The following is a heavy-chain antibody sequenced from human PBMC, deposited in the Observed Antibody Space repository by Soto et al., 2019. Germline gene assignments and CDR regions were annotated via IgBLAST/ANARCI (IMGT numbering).Heavy chain of an antibody. V-gene: IGHV1-69*13. CDR2: IIPIFGTA. CDR3: ASTGDYYDSSGYYPPLDAFDI. D-gene: IGHD3-22*01. J-gene: IGHJ3*02. Sequence: GASVKVSCKASGGTFSSYAIGWVRQAPGQGLEWMGGIIPIFGTANYAQKFQGRVTITADESTSTAYMELSSLRSEDTAVYYCASTGDYYDSSGYYPPLDAFDIWGQGTMVTVSS. CDR1: GGTFSSYA.